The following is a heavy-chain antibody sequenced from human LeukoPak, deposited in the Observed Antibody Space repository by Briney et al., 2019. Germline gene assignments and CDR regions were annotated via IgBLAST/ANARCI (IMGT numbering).Heavy chain of an antibody. Sequence: ASVKISCQVSVYTFTDYYMHWVQQAPGKGLEWMGLVDPEDGETIYAEKFQGRVTITADTSTDTVYMELSSLRSEDTAVYYCAKGFRRGWYRGAFDIWGQGTMVTVSS. CDR2: VDPEDGET. CDR1: VYTFTDYY. D-gene: IGHD6-19*01. J-gene: IGHJ3*02. CDR3: AKGFRRGWYRGAFDI. V-gene: IGHV1-69-2*01.